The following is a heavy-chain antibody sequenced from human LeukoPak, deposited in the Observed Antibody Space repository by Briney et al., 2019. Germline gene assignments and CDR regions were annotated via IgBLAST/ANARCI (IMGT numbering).Heavy chain of an antibody. CDR2: IHYSGST. CDR3: ARRDYFITYFFDN. J-gene: IGHJ4*02. V-gene: IGHV4-39*01. D-gene: IGHD4-17*01. CDR1: GGSISDSRYY. Sequence: WETLSPTCTVSGGSISDSRYYWGWNRQPPGIGLEWIGNIHYSGSTNYNQSVKSRVTISIDTSKNQFSLELSSLTAADTAVYYCARRDYFITYFFDNWGQGTLVTVSS.